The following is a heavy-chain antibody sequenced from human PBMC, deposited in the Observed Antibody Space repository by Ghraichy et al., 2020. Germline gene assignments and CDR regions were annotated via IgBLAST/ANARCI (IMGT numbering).Heavy chain of an antibody. Sequence: SQTLSLTCAVYGGSFSGYYWSWIRQPPGKGLEWIGEINHSGSTNYNPSLKSRVTISVDTSKNQFSLKLSSVTAADTAVYYCARAQRHKIIAARRIYYFDYWGQGTLVTVSS. CDR2: INHSGST. J-gene: IGHJ4*02. CDR1: GGSFSGYY. D-gene: IGHD6-6*01. V-gene: IGHV4-34*01. CDR3: ARAQRHKIIAARRIYYFDY.